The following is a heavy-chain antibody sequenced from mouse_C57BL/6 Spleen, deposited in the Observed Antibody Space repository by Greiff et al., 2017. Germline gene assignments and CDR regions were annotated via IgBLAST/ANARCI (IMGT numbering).Heavy chain of an antibody. J-gene: IGHJ1*03. D-gene: IGHD1-1*01. CDR1: GYTFTDHT. V-gene: IGHV1-78*01. CDR3: ARYYYGSSWYFDV. CDR2: IYPRDGST. Sequence: LQESDAELVKPGASVKISCKVSGYTFTDHTIHWMKQRPEQGLEWIGYIYPRDGSTKYNEKFKGKATLTADKSSSTAYMQLNRLTSEDSAVYFCARYYYGSSWYFDVWGTGTTVTVSS.